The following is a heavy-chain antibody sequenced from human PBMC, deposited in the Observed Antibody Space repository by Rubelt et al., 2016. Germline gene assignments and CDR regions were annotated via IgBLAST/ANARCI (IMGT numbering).Heavy chain of an antibody. CDR1: GGSFSGYY. Sequence: QVQLQQWGAGLLKPSETLSLTCAVYGGSFSGYYWSWIRQPPGKGLEWIGEINNSGSTNYNTSLKSRVTLSVETSTNQFSLKLGSVTAADTAVYYCARGRVGVASTRYNWFDPWGQGTLVTVSS. J-gene: IGHJ5*02. V-gene: IGHV4-34*01. CDR3: ARGRVGVASTRYNWFDP. CDR2: INNSGST. D-gene: IGHD3-10*01.